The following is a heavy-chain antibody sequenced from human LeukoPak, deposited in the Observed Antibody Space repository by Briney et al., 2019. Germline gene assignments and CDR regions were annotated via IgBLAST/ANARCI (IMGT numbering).Heavy chain of an antibody. V-gene: IGHV3-30*18. J-gene: IGHJ6*02. CDR1: GFTFSSFG. Sequence: GGSLRLSCAASGFTFSSFGMHWVRQALGKGLEWVAVISYDGSYKYYADSVKGRLTISRDNSKTTLYLQMNSLRDEDTAVYYCAKDLKVLGHSQGKSHHFGMDVWGQGTTVSVSS. D-gene: IGHD5-18*01. CDR2: ISYDGSYK. CDR3: AKDLKVLGHSQGKSHHFGMDV.